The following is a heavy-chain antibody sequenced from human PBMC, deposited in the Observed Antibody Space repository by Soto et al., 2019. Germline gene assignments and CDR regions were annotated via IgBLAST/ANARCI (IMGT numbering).Heavy chain of an antibody. CDR2: ISPDDGNT. D-gene: IGHD3-10*01. V-gene: IGHV1-18*01. CDR3: ARVEAPFGESLH. Sequence: ASVKVSCKTSGYTFSSYTIAWVRQAPGQGLEWLGWISPDDGNTEYEQKFQGRVTMTADTLTNNAYMELRSLKYDDTAVYYCARVEAPFGESLHWGQGTPVTVS. CDR1: GYTFSSYT. J-gene: IGHJ4*02.